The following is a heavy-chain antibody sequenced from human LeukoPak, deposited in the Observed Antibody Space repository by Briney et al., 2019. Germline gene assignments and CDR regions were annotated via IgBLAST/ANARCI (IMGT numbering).Heavy chain of an antibody. D-gene: IGHD4-17*01. Sequence: PSETLSLTCAVYGGTFSGHYWSWIRQPPGKGPEWIGEINHRGSTNYNPSLKNRVSIEVDTSKKQFSLKLSSETAADTAVYYCARLMSTANWYFDLWGRGTLVTVSS. V-gene: IGHV4-34*01. J-gene: IGHJ2*01. CDR2: INHRGST. CDR1: GGTFSGHY. CDR3: ARLMSTANWYFDL.